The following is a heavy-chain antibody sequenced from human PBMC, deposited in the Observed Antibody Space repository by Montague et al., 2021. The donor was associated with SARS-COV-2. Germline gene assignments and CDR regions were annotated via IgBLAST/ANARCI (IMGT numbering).Heavy chain of an antibody. CDR3: ARDQAAKISFKGAFNI. V-gene: IGHV4-59*01. CDR2: IYYSGTT. D-gene: IGHD3-3*01. J-gene: IGHJ3*02. CDR1: GGSISSYY. Sequence: SETLSLTCTVSGGSISSYYWNWIRETPGKGLEWIGYIYYSGTTNSNPSLNSRVTISLDTPKNQFSLNLNSVTAADTAIYYRARDQAAKISFKGAFNIWGQGRMVTVSS.